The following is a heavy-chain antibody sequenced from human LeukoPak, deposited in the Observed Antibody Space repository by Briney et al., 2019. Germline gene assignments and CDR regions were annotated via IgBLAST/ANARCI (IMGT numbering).Heavy chain of an antibody. D-gene: IGHD4-11*01. V-gene: IGHV3-33*06. CDR3: AKDAQRGFDYSNSLQN. J-gene: IGHJ1*01. Sequence: GGSLRLSCAASGFTFSHYGMHWVRQTPGAGLAWVAVIWSDGSDKYYAKYVKGRFTISRDNSKNSLFLQMNSLRAEDTAVYYCAKDAQRGFDYSNSLQNWGQGILVTVSS. CDR1: GFTFSHYG. CDR2: IWSDGSDK.